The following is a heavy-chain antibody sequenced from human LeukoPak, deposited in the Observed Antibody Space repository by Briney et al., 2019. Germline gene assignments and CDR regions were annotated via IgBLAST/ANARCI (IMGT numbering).Heavy chain of an antibody. J-gene: IGHJ6*02. D-gene: IGHD4-17*01. CDR1: GYTFTSYD. CDR3: ARGTRTVTTIYYYYGMDV. CDR2: MNPNSGNT. Sequence: ASVKVSCKASGYTFTSYDINWVRQATGQGLEWMGWMNPNSGNTGYAQKFQGRVTMTRNTSISTAYMELSSLRSEDTAVYYCARGTRTVTTIYYYYGMDVWGQGTTVTVSS. V-gene: IGHV1-8*01.